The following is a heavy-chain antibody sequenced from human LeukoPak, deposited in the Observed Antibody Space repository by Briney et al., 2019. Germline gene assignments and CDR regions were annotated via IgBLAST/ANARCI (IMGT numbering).Heavy chain of an antibody. J-gene: IGHJ6*02. CDR3: ARDRDGMDV. CDR1: GFTFSSYS. CDR2: ISSSSTI. Sequence: PGGSLRLSCAASGFTFSSYSMNWVRQAPGKGLEWVSYISSSSTIYYADSVKGRFIISRDNAKNSLYLQMNSLRDEDTAVYYCARDRDGMDVWGQGTTVTVSS. V-gene: IGHV3-48*02.